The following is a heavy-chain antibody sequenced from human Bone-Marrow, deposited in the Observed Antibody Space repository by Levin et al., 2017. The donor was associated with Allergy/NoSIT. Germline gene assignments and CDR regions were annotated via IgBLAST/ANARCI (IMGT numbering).Heavy chain of an antibody. J-gene: IGHJ5*02. D-gene: IGHD3-22*01. V-gene: IGHV3-13*01. CDR3: ARGYYYDSSGYWFDP. CDR2: IGTAGDT. Sequence: GGSLRLSCAASGFTFSSYDMHWVRQATGKGLEWVSAIGTAGDTYYPGSVKGRFTISRENAKNSLYLQMNSLRAGDTAVYYCARGYYYDSSGYWFDPWGQGTLVTVSS. CDR1: GFTFSSYD.